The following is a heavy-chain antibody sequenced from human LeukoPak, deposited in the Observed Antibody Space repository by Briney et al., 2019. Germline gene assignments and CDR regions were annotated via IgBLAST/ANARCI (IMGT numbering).Heavy chain of an antibody. V-gene: IGHV3-66*01. CDR3: ARVLTGYSPYDAFDI. Sequence: GGSLRLSCAASGFTASTNYMTWVRQAPGKGLEWVSVIYSGGSTYYADSVKGRFTISRDNSKNTLYLQMNSLRVEDTAVYYCARVLTGYSPYDAFDIWGQGTMVTVSS. CDR1: GFTASTNY. D-gene: IGHD3-9*01. CDR2: IYSGGST. J-gene: IGHJ3*02.